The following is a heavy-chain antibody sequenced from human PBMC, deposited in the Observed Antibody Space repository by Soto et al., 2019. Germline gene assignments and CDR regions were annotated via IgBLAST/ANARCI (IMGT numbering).Heavy chain of an antibody. V-gene: IGHV4-61*08. CDR1: GDSISSSDSY. CDR2: INSSGST. CDR3: AKDSGYNYGYFRWFDP. D-gene: IGHD5-18*01. Sequence: TSETLSLTCSVSGDSISSSDSYWSLIRQAPGQGLEWIGYINSSGSTYYNPSLKSRVTISVDTSKSQFSLKLSSVTAADTAVYYCAKDSGYNYGYFRWFDPWGQGTLVTVSS. J-gene: IGHJ5*02.